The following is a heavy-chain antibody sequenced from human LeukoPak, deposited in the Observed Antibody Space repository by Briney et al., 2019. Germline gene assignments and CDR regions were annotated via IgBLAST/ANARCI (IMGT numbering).Heavy chain of an antibody. J-gene: IGHJ4*02. CDR1: GFTFRSYW. CDR2: INSDGSST. Sequence: GGSLRLSCAASGFTFRSYWMHWVRQAPGKGLVWVSRINSDGSSTSYADSVKGRFTISRDNAKSTLYLEMNSLRAEDTAVYYCARVGVFEAAAGQFDYWGQGTLVTVSS. CDR3: ARVGVFEAAAGQFDY. D-gene: IGHD6-13*01. V-gene: IGHV3-74*01.